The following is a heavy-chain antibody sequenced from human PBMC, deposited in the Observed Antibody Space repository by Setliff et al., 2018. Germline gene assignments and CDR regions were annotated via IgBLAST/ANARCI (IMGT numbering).Heavy chain of an antibody. J-gene: IGHJ3*02. CDR1: GYTFTSYY. Sequence: ASVKVSCKASGYTFTSYYMRWVRQAPGQGLEWMGIINPSGGSTSYAQKFQGRVTMTRDTSTSTVYMELSSLRSEDTAVYHCARDPNYYDSSGQLLGDAFDIWGQGTMVTVSS. D-gene: IGHD3-22*01. CDR3: ARDPNYYDSSGQLLGDAFDI. CDR2: INPSGGST. V-gene: IGHV1-46*01.